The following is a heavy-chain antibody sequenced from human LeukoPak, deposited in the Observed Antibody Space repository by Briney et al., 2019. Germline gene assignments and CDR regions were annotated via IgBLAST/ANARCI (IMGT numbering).Heavy chain of an antibody. CDR2: MNHSGSA. J-gene: IGHJ4*02. V-gene: IGHV4-34*01. CDR1: GESFSGYY. CDR3: ARRPRRYCSGGSCYD. Sequence: ASETLSLTCAVYGESFSGYYWTWLRQPPGKGLEWIGEMNHSGSANYNPSLKSRVTISVDTSKNQFSLKLSSVTAADTAVYYCARRPRRYCSGGSCYDWGQGTLVTVSS. D-gene: IGHD2-15*01.